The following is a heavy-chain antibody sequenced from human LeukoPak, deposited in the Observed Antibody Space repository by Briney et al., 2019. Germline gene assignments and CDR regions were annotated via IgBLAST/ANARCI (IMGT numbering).Heavy chain of an antibody. CDR3: ARLSRTTTVKVTFDI. V-gene: IGHV4-39*02. Sequence: PSETLSLTCTVSGGSITGTTYYWGWVRQPPGKGLEWIGNIYYSGITYYYNPSLKSRVTISVDTSKKLFSLKLSSVTAADTAVYYCARLSRTTTVKVTFDIWGQGTMVTVSS. CDR2: IYYSGITY. CDR1: GGSITGTTYY. D-gene: IGHD4-11*01. J-gene: IGHJ3*02.